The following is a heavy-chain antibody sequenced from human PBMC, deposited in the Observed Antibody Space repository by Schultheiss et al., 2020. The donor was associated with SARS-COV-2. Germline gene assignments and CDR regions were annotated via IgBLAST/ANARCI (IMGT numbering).Heavy chain of an antibody. D-gene: IGHD6-19*01. CDR1: GGTFSSYA. V-gene: IGHV1-69*13. CDR3: ARIDSSGWLGDAFDI. Sequence: SVKVSCKASGGTFSSYAISWVRQAPGQGLEWMGGIIPIFGTANYAQKFQGRVTITADESTSTAYMELSSLGSEDTAVYYCARIDSSGWLGDAFDIWGQGTMVTVSS. J-gene: IGHJ3*02. CDR2: IIPIFGTA.